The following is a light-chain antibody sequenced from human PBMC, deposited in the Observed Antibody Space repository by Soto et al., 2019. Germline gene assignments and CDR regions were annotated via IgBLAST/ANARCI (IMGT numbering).Light chain of an antibody. V-gene: IGKV2-28*01. CDR1: QSLLHSNGYNY. CDR3: QQYHTDWT. CDR2: AAS. Sequence: DIVMTQSPLSLPVTPGEPASISCRSSQSLLHSNGYNYLDWYLQKPGQSPQLLIFAASTLVRGVPSRFSGRGSGTEFTLTISSLQADDYATFYCQQYHTDWTFGQGTKVDIK. J-gene: IGKJ1*01.